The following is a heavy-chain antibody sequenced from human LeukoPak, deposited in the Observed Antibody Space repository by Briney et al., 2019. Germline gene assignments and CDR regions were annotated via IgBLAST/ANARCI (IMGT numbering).Heavy chain of an antibody. J-gene: IGHJ4*02. CDR3: ARVHTAGGYSGTDY. D-gene: IGHD1-26*01. Sequence: GGSLRLSCAASGFILDNYGMTWVRHAPGKGLGWVSGTNWNGGSTGYADSVKGRFLISRDNAKNCLYLQMNSLRAEDTALYHCARVHTAGGYSGTDYWGQGTLVTVSS. CDR1: GFILDNYG. V-gene: IGHV3-20*01. CDR2: TNWNGGST.